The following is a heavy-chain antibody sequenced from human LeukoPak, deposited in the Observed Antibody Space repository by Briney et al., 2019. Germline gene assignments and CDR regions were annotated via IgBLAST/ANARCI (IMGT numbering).Heavy chain of an antibody. CDR2: ISSSSSYI. V-gene: IGHV3-21*04. Sequence: GGSLRLSCAASGFTFSSYSMNWVRQAPGKGVEWVSSISSSSSYIYYADSVKGRFTISRDNSKNTLYLQMNSLRAEDTAIYYCAKNGDRGAYCTGGTCYPYFYYYMDVWGKGTTVTI. CDR3: AKNGDRGAYCTGGTCYPYFYYYMDV. D-gene: IGHD2-15*01. CDR1: GFTFSSYS. J-gene: IGHJ6*03.